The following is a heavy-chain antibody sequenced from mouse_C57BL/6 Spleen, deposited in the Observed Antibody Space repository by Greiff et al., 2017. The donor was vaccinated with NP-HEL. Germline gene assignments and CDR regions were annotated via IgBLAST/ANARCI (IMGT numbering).Heavy chain of an antibody. Sequence: VQLQQSGPELVKPGASAKISCKASGYAFSSSWMNWVKQRPGKGLEWIGRIYPGDGDTNYNGKFKGKATLTADKSSSTAYMQLSSLTSEDSAVYFCATGSDWYFDVWGTGTTVTVSS. CDR1: GYAFSSSW. CDR2: IYPGDGDT. CDR3: ATGSDWYFDV. J-gene: IGHJ1*03. V-gene: IGHV1-82*01.